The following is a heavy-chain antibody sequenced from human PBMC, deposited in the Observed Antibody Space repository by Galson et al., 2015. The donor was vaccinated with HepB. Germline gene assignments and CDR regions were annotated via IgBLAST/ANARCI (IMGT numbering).Heavy chain of an antibody. Sequence: SVKVSCKASGGTFSSYAISWVRQAPGQGLEWMGRIIPILGIANYAQKFQGRVTITADKSTSTAYMELSSLRSEDTAVYYCARATPHLGGSDYWGQGTLVTVSS. CDR1: GGTFSSYA. J-gene: IGHJ4*02. CDR2: IIPILGIA. D-gene: IGHD3-16*01. CDR3: ARATPHLGGSDY. V-gene: IGHV1-69*04.